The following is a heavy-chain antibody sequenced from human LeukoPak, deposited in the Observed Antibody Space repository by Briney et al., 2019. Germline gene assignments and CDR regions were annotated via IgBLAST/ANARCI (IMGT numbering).Heavy chain of an antibody. Sequence: GGSLRLSCAASGFTFSSYGMHWVRQAPGKGLEWVAFIRYDGSNKYYADSVKGRFTISRDNSKNTLYLQMNSLRAEDTAVYYCAKGKISGVAPLYYFDYWGQGTLVTVSS. CDR3: AKGKISGVAPLYYFDY. CDR2: IRYDGSNK. CDR1: GFTFSSYG. J-gene: IGHJ4*02. V-gene: IGHV3-30*02. D-gene: IGHD3-3*01.